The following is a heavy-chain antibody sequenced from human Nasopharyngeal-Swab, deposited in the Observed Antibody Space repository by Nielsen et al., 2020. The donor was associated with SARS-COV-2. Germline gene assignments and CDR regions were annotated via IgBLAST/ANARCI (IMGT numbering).Heavy chain of an antibody. CDR2: INPSGGST. V-gene: IGHV1-46*01. J-gene: IGHJ6*02. CDR3: ARAGALTMVGGLHRAKKYGMDV. D-gene: IGHD3-10*01. Sequence: ASVQVSCKASGYTFTSYYMHWVRQAPGQGLEWMGIINPSGGSTSYAQKFQGRVTMTRDTSTSTAYMELSSLRSEDTAVYYCARAGALTMVGGLHRAKKYGMDVWGRGTTVTVSS. CDR1: GYTFTSYY.